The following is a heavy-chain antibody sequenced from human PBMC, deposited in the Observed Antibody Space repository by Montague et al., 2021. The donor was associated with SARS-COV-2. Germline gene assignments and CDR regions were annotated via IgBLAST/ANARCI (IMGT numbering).Heavy chain of an antibody. J-gene: IGHJ4*02. V-gene: IGHV6-1*01. CDR3: ARTGASSDY. Sequence: CAISGDSVSRNSAAWNWVRQSSSRGFEWLGRTYHRSKWYNDYAVSVKSRITINPDTSKNQISLQLNSVTPEDTAVYYCARTGASSDYWGQGTLVTVSS. CDR2: TYHRSKWYN. D-gene: IGHD2-8*02. CDR1: GDSVSRNSAA.